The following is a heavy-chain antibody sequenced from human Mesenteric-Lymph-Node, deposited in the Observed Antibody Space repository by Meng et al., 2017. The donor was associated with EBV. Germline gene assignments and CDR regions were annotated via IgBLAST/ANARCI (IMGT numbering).Heavy chain of an antibody. J-gene: IGHJ4*02. CDR3: ARVEQWLLYFDY. Sequence: QLQEAGSRLVKPSQTLSLTCAVSGGSISSGCYYWSWIRQPPGKGLEWIGNIYYSGSTYYNPSLKSRVTISVDTSKNQFSLKLSSVTATDTAVYYCARVEQWLLYFDYWGQGTLVTASS. D-gene: IGHD6-19*01. CDR1: GGSISSGCYY. CDR2: IYYSGST. V-gene: IGHV4-30-4*01.